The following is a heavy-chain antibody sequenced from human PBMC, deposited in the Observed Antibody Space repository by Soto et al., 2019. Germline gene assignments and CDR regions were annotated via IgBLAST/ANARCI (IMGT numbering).Heavy chain of an antibody. V-gene: IGHV1-46*03. J-gene: IGHJ4*02. CDR2: INPSGGST. Sequence: QVQLVQSGAEVKKPGASVKVSCKASGYTFTSYYMHWVRQAPGQGLEWMGIINPSGGSTSYAQKFEGRGTRTGDTPRSTVYMEGGSLRSEATAVYYCAREVGSGGGEYYFDYWGQGTLVTVSS. D-gene: IGHD3-10*01. CDR1: GYTFTSYY. CDR3: AREVGSGGGEYYFDY.